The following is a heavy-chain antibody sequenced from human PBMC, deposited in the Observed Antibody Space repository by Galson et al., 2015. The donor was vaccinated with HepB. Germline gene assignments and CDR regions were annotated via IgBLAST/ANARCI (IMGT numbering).Heavy chain of an antibody. CDR2: ISSSSSYI. J-gene: IGHJ4*02. V-gene: IGHV3-21*01. Sequence: SLRLSCAASGFTFSSYSMNWVRQAPGKGLEWVSSISSSSSYIYYADSVKGRFTLSSDNAKNSLYLQLNSLRAEDTAVYYCARARGSWFPDYWGQGTLVTVSS. CDR3: ARARGSWFPDY. D-gene: IGHD6-13*01. CDR1: GFTFSSYS.